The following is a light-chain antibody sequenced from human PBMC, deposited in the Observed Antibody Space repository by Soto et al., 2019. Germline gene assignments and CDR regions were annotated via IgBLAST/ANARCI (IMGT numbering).Light chain of an antibody. CDR3: CSHAGTYTYV. CDR2: DVT. V-gene: IGLV2-11*01. CDR1: SSDVGGYNY. J-gene: IGLJ1*01. Sequence: QSALTQPRSVSGSPGQSLTISCTGTSSDVGGYNYVSWYQQYPGQVTKLMIYDVTKRPSGVPDRFSGSKSGNTASLTISGLQAEDEADYYCCSHAGTYTYVFGTGTKLTVL.